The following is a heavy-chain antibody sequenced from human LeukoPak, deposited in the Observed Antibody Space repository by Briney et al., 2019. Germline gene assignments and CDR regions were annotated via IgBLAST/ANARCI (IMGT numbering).Heavy chain of an antibody. CDR1: GGSFSGYY. CDR3: ARSGIGRPRKGIAAAEFDY. V-gene: IGHV4-34*01. J-gene: IGHJ4*02. CDR2: INHSGST. D-gene: IGHD6-13*01. Sequence: SETLSLTCAVHGGSFSGYYWSWIRQPPGKGLEWIGEINHSGSTNYNPSLKSRVTISVDTSKNQFSLKLSSVTAADTAVYYCARSGIGRPRKGIAAAEFDYWGQGTLVTVSS.